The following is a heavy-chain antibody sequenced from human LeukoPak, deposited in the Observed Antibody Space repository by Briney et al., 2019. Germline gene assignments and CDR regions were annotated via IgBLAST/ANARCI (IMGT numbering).Heavy chain of an antibody. CDR2: IYSGGTT. D-gene: IGHD2-21*02. Sequence: GGSLRLSCAASGFIVRSNYMNWVRQAPGKGLEWVSVIYSGGTTYYADSVKGRFTISRDNSKNTLYLQMNSLRAEDTAVYYCAKENVVVVTGDYYMDVWGKGTTVTVSS. CDR1: GFIVRSNY. CDR3: AKENVVVVTGDYYMDV. J-gene: IGHJ6*03. V-gene: IGHV3-53*01.